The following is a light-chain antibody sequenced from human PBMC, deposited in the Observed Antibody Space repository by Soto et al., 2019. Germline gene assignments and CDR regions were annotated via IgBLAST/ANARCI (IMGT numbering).Light chain of an antibody. J-gene: IGKJ1*01. CDR2: GAS. CDR1: QSVSGNY. Sequence: EIVLKQSPGTLSLSPGERGTLSCRASQSVSGNYIAWYQQKPGQAPRLLIYGASSRATGIPDRFSGSGSGTDFTLTLSTLELEDFAVSYCLQYDSKPQTFGHGTTVEI. V-gene: IGKV3-20*01. CDR3: LQYDSKPQT.